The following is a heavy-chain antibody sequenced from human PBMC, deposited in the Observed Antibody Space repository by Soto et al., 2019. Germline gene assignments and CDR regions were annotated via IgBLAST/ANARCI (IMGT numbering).Heavy chain of an antibody. V-gene: IGHV3-21*01. CDR1: GFPFSTYT. CDR2: INGRSNYV. Sequence: GGSMILSCVFSGFPFSTYTMNWVRQAPGKGLEWVSSINGRSNYVYYADSVKGRFTISRDNAKNSLYLQMNRLRAEDTAIYYCAREDGVVGSSSAFDHWGLGTLVTVSS. J-gene: IGHJ4*02. D-gene: IGHD1-26*01. CDR3: AREDGVVGSSSAFDH.